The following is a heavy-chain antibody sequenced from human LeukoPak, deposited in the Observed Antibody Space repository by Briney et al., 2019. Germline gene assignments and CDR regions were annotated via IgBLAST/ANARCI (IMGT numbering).Heavy chain of an antibody. CDR1: GGSISSSNW. Sequence: SETLSLTCAVSGGSISSSNWWSWVRQPPGKGLEWIGEIYHSGSINYNPSLKSRVTISVDKSKNQFSLKLSSVTAADTAVYYCARVGGYYDILTGYYTPSYFDYWGQGTLVTVSS. D-gene: IGHD3-9*01. CDR2: IYHSGSI. CDR3: ARVGGYYDILTGYYTPSYFDY. V-gene: IGHV4-4*02. J-gene: IGHJ4*02.